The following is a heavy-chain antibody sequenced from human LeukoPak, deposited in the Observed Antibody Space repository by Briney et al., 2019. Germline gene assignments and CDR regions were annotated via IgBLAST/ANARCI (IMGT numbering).Heavy chain of an antibody. CDR3: AAGYYFDY. CDR2: ISSSGSTR. Sequence: SGGSLRLSCAASGFTFSSYEMNWVRQAPGKGLEWVSYISSSGSTRYYADSMKGRFTISRDNAKNSLYLQMNILRAEDTAVYYCAAGYYFDYWGQGTLVTVSS. D-gene: IGHD6-13*01. V-gene: IGHV3-48*03. CDR1: GFTFSSYE. J-gene: IGHJ4*02.